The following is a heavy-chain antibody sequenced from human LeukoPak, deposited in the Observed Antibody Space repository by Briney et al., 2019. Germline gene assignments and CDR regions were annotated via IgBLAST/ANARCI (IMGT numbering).Heavy chain of an antibody. D-gene: IGHD1-1*01. CDR1: GGSISRYF. CDR3: ARWNRLIDF. Sequence: SETLSLTCTVSGGSISRYFWSWIRRPPGKGLEWIGYINYSGSTNYNPSLNSRVTISVDTSKNQFSLKLNSVTATDTAVYYCARWNRLIDFWGQGTLVTVSS. V-gene: IGHV4-59*01. CDR2: INYSGST. J-gene: IGHJ4*02.